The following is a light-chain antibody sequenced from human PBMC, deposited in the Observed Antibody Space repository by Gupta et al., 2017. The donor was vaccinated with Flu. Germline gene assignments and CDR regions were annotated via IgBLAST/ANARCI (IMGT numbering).Light chain of an antibody. J-gene: IGKJ4*01. CDR1: QTVYSPNHKNY. Sequence: DIVMIQFPDSLAVSLGVSATMNCRSSQTVYSPNHKNYLACYQKRPGQPPRLLLFWASTRHYGVPDRCSGSGSGADYTPTINNVQAEDVAVYYCQQHVKTQLTLGGGTKVEIK. V-gene: IGKV4-1*01. CDR3: QQHVKTQLT. CDR2: WAS.